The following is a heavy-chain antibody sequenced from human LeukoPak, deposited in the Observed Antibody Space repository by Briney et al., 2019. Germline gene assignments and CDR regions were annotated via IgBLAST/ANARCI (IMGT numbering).Heavy chain of an antibody. Sequence: SVKVSCKTSGYTFTSYGISWVRQAPGQGLEWMGWSSAYNGNTHYAQNLQDTVTMTTDTSTSTAYMELRSLRSDDTAVYYCARDSASSWYGNFDYWGQGTLVTVSS. CDR2: SSAYNGNT. D-gene: IGHD6-13*01. V-gene: IGHV1-18*01. J-gene: IGHJ4*02. CDR1: GYTFTSYG. CDR3: ARDSASSWYGNFDY.